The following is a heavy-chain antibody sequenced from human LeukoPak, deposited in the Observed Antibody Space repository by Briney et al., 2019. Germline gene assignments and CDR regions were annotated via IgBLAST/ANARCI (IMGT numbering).Heavy chain of an antibody. CDR2: ISWNSGSI. D-gene: IGHD1-26*01. CDR3: AKDNSGSYILDY. V-gene: IGHV3-9*01. J-gene: IGHJ4*02. CDR1: GFTFDDYA. Sequence: GRSLRLSCAASGFTFDDYAMHWVRQAPGKGLEWVSGISWNSGSIGYADSVKGRFTISRDNAKNSLYLQMNRLRAEDTALYYCAKDNSGSYILDYWGQGTLVTVSS.